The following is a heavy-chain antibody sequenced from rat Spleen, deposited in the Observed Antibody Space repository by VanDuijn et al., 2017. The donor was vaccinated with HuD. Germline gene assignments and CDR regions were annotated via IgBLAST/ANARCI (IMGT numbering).Heavy chain of an antibody. J-gene: IGHJ1*01. CDR2: IIYDGSST. D-gene: IGHD4-4*01. CDR1: GFTFSDYY. Sequence: EVQLVESDGGLVQPGRSLKLSCAASGFTFSDYYMAWVRQAPTKGLEWVTTIIYDGSSTYYRDSVKGRFTISRDNAKSTLYLQMDSLRSEDTATYYCARHGNSHYWYFDFWGPGTMVTVSS. CDR3: ARHGNSHYWYFDF. V-gene: IGHV5-17*01.